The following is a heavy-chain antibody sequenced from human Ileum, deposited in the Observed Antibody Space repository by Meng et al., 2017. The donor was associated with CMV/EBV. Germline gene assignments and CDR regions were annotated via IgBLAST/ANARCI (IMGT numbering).Heavy chain of an antibody. CDR3: ARDRIQLWEEYYYGMDV. J-gene: IGHJ6*02. D-gene: IGHD5-18*01. V-gene: IGHV3-74*01. Sequence: GGSLRLSCAASGFTFSSYWMHWVRQAPGKGLVWVSRINSDGSSTSYADSVKGRFTISRDNAKNTLYLQMNSLRAEDTAVYYCARDRIQLWEEYYYGMDVWGQGTTVTVSS. CDR2: INSDGSST. CDR1: GFTFSSYW.